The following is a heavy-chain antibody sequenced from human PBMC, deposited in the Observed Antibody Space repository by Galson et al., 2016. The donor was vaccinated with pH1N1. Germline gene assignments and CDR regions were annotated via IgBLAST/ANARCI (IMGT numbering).Heavy chain of an antibody. CDR3: ARDHFGWAFDV. CDR2: ISGSDTTI. Sequence: SLRLSCAASGFTVSSNYMSWVRQAPGKGLEWISYISGSDTTIYYADSVRGRFTISRDNAQNSLYLHMNSLRAEDTAVYYCARDHFGWAFDVWGQGTLVTVSS. J-gene: IGHJ4*02. D-gene: IGHD3-9*01. V-gene: IGHV3-11*01. CDR1: GFTVSSNY.